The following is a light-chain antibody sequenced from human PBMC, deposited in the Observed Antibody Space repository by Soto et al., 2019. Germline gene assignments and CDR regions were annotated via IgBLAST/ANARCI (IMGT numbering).Light chain of an antibody. Sequence: QSSLTQPASVSGSPGQSITISCTGTSSDVGSYNLVSWYQQHPGKAPKLMIYEGSKRPSGVSNRFSGSKSGNTASLTISGLQAEDEADYYCCSYAPWKVFGGGTKLTVL. V-gene: IGLV2-23*01. CDR1: SSDVGSYNL. J-gene: IGLJ2*01. CDR3: CSYAPWKV. CDR2: EGS.